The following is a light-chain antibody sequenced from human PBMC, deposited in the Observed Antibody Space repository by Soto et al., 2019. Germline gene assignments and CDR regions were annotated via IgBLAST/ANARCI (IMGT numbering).Light chain of an antibody. Sequence: DVQMTQYTSTLSASVGDRVTITCRASRSISIYLNWYQQRPGKAPKLLIYAASSLQSGVPSRFRGSGSGTDFTLTISSLQPEDFATYYCQQSHSTPSWTFGQGTRLEI. CDR1: RSISIY. V-gene: IGKV1-39*01. CDR3: QQSHSTPSWT. J-gene: IGKJ5*01. CDR2: AAS.